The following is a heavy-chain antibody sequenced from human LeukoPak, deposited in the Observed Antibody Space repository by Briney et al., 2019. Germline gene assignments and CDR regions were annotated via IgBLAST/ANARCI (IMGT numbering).Heavy chain of an antibody. D-gene: IGHD3-10*01. CDR1: GYTLTELS. Sequence: ASVKVSCKVSGYTLTELSMHWVRQAPGKGLEWMGGFNPEDGETIYAQKFQGRVTMTEDTSTDTAYMELSSLRSEDTAVYYCATSGALYGSGSYPLLDIWGQGTMVTVSS. CDR2: FNPEDGET. CDR3: ATSGALYGSGSYPLLDI. J-gene: IGHJ3*02. V-gene: IGHV1-24*01.